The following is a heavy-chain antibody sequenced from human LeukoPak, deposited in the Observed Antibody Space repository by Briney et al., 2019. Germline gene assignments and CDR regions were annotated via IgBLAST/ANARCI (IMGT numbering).Heavy chain of an antibody. J-gene: IGHJ5*02. Sequence: SETLSLTCTVSSGSISSYYWSWIRQPPGKGLEWIGYIYYSGSTNYNPSLKSRVTISVDTSKNQFSLKLSSVTAADTAVYYCARDLPWFDLWGQGTLVTVSS. CDR2: IYYSGST. V-gene: IGHV4-59*01. CDR3: ARDLPWFDL. CDR1: SGSISSYY.